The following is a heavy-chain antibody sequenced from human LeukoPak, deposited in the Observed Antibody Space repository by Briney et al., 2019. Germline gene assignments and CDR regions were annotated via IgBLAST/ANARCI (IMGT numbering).Heavy chain of an antibody. CDR2: INSDGSST. CDR1: GFTFSSYW. CDR3: AKAPRHRGISMVRGVREDHYMDV. J-gene: IGHJ6*03. V-gene: IGHV3-74*01. Sequence: GGSLRLSCAASGFTFSSYWMHWVRQAPGKGLVWVSRINSDGSSTSYADSVKGRFTISRDNAKNTLYLQMNSLRAEDTAVYYCAKAPRHRGISMVRGVREDHYMDVWGKGTTVTISS. D-gene: IGHD3-10*01.